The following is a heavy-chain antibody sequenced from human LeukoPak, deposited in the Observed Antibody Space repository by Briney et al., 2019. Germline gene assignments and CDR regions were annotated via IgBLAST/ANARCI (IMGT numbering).Heavy chain of an antibody. Sequence: GGSLRLSCAASRFTFSNYAMHWVRQAPGKGLEWVAVISYDGSNKYYADSVKGRFTISRDNSKNTLYLQMNSLRAEDTAVYYCARGAVAGTYFDYWGQGTLVTVSS. CDR3: ARGAVAGTYFDY. D-gene: IGHD6-19*01. J-gene: IGHJ4*02. CDR1: RFTFSNYA. CDR2: ISYDGSNK. V-gene: IGHV3-30-3*01.